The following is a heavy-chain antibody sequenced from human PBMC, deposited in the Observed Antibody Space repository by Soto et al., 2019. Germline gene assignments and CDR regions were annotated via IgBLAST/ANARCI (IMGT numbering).Heavy chain of an antibody. CDR3: ARAPAPGTYYYGMDV. J-gene: IGHJ6*02. V-gene: IGHV4-59*01. D-gene: IGHD3-10*01. CDR2: IFYSGST. CDR1: GGSISNYY. Sequence: SETLSLTCTVSGGSISNYYWSWIRQPPGRGLEWIGHIFYSGSTNYNPALKSRVTISVDTSKSQFSLNLRSVTAADTAVYYCARAPAPGTYYYGMDVWGQGTTVTVSS.